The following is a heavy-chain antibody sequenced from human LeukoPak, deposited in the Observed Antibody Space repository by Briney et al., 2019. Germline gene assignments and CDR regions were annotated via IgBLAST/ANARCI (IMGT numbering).Heavy chain of an antibody. J-gene: IGHJ4*02. V-gene: IGHV4-31*03. Sequence: PSQTLSLTCTVSGVSISSGDYHWSWIRQHPGKGLEWIGYTYATGRIYYTPSLESRSTISVDMSKNQFSLQLSSVTAADAAVYYCAGRTDNFEDYWGQGTLVTVSS. D-gene: IGHD1-1*01. CDR3: AGRTDNFEDY. CDR1: GVSISSGDYH. CDR2: TYATGRI.